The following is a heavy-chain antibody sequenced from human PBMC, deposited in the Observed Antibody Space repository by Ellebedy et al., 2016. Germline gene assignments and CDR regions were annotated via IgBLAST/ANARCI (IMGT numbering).Heavy chain of an antibody. D-gene: IGHD6-13*01. CDR2: ISGSGGST. CDR1: GFTFSDYY. Sequence: GESLKISXAASGFTFSDYYMSWIRQAPGKGLEWVSAISGSGGSTYYADSVKGRFTISRDNSKNTLYLQMNSLRAEDTAVYYCAKDRGSSRGSGWFDPWGQGTLVTVSS. CDR3: AKDRGSSRGSGWFDP. J-gene: IGHJ5*02. V-gene: IGHV3-23*01.